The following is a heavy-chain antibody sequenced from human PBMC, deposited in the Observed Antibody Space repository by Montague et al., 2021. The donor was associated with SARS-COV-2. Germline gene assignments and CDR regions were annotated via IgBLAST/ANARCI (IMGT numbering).Heavy chain of an antibody. J-gene: IGHJ5*02. CDR1: SGSISTTNYY. Sequence: SETLSLTCTVSSGSISTTNYYWAWIRQPPGKGLEWVGSIYNSDNTYYNPSLESRLTMSVDTSKNQFSLKLRSVTAADAAVYHCARAWRYGDYSGVHFAPWGQGTLVTVSS. CDR3: ARAWRYGDYSGVHFAP. V-gene: IGHV4-39*07. CDR2: IYNSDNT. D-gene: IGHD4-17*01.